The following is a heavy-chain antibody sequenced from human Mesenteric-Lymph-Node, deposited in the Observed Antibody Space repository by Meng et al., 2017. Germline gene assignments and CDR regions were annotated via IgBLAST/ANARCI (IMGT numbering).Heavy chain of an antibody. Sequence: SVKVSCKPSGYTFTSYAFTWVRQAPGQGLEWMGWIIPIFGTANYAQKFQGRVTITTDESTSTAYMELRSLRSDDTAVYYCARDGSSWRYYYYGMDVWGQGTTVTVSS. V-gene: IGHV1-69*05. CDR1: GYTFTSYA. J-gene: IGHJ6*02. CDR3: ARDGSSWRYYYYGMDV. D-gene: IGHD6-13*01. CDR2: IIPIFGTA.